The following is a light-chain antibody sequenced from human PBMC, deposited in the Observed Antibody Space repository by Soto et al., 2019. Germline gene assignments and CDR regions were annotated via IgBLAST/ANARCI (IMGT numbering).Light chain of an antibody. J-gene: IGKJ1*01. CDR3: QHYDNWTWT. CDR1: QSVESC. CDR2: DAS. Sequence: MTQSPSTLSASVGDRVTIXXRASQSVESCLAWYQQKPGKPPRXFIYDASNRASGIPSRFSGGGSGTQFTLTIGSLKSEDFAAYYCQHYDNWTWTFGQGTKVDI. V-gene: IGKV1-5*01.